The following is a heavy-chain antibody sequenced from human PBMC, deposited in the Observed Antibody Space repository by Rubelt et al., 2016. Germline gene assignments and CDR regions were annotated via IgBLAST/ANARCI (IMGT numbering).Heavy chain of an antibody. Sequence: PGGSLRLSCAASGFTFSSYAMSWVRQAPGKGLEWVGRIKSETDGGTTDYAPPVKDRFTISRDDSKNTLYLQMNSLKTEDTAVYYCTTGPRLELLPNYWGQGTLVTVSS. CDR3: TTGPRLELLPNY. D-gene: IGHD3-10*01. V-gene: IGHV3-15*01. J-gene: IGHJ4*02. CDR1: GFTFSSYA. CDR2: IKSETDGGTT.